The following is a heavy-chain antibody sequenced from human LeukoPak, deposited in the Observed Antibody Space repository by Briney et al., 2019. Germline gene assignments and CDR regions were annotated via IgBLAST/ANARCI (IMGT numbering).Heavy chain of an antibody. Sequence: SETLSLTCTVSGGSISSSSYYWGWIRQPPGKGLEWIGSIYYSGSTYYNPSLKSRVTISVDTSKDQLSLKLSSVTAADTAVYYCARGAARPPDYYYYMDVWGKGTTVTVSS. J-gene: IGHJ6*03. D-gene: IGHD6-6*01. CDR3: ARGAARPPDYYYYMDV. CDR2: IYYSGST. V-gene: IGHV4-39*01. CDR1: GGSISSSSYY.